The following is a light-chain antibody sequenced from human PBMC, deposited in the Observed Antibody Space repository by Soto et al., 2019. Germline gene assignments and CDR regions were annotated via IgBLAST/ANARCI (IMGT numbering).Light chain of an antibody. CDR3: QQYGSSPIT. J-gene: IGKJ5*01. CDR1: QSVSSSY. Sequence: EIVLTQSPGTLSLSPVERATLSCVASQSVSSSYLAWYQQKPVQAPRLLIYGASSRATCIPDRFSGRGSGTDFTLTISRLEPEDFAVYYCQQYGSSPITFGQGTRLEIK. CDR2: GAS. V-gene: IGKV3-20*01.